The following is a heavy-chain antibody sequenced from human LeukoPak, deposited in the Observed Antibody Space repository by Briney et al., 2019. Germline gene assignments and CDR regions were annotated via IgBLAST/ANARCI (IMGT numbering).Heavy chain of an antibody. CDR2: ISGSGGST. Sequence: GGSLRLSCVASDFTFSNYAMIWVRQAPGKGLEWVSAISGSGGSTYYADSVKGRFTISRDNSKNTLYLQMNSLRAEDTAVYYCAKVESDSSSFYNWFDPWGQGTLVTVSS. CDR1: DFTFSNYA. V-gene: IGHV3-23*01. J-gene: IGHJ5*02. D-gene: IGHD6-13*01. CDR3: AKVESDSSSFYNWFDP.